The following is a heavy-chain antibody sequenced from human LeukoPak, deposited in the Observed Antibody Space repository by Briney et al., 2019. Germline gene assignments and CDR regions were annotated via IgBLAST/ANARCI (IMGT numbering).Heavy chain of an antibody. CDR3: ARHRAYSSSSPFDY. Sequence: SETPSLTCSVSGGSISSLYWSWIRQPPGKGLEWIGYIYYTGSTNYNPSLKSRVTMFVDMSKDQFSLRLSSVTAADTAVYYCARHRAYSSSSPFDYWGQGTLVTVSS. D-gene: IGHD6-6*01. J-gene: IGHJ4*02. V-gene: IGHV4-59*08. CDR2: IYYTGST. CDR1: GGSISSLY.